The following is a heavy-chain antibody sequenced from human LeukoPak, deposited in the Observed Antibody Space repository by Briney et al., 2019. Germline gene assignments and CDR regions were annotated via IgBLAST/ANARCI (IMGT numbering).Heavy chain of an antibody. CDR2: ISGSGGST. D-gene: IGHD1-1*01. CDR3: ARDSGDYGYFNWNDVPPLNWFDP. CDR1: GFTFSSYA. J-gene: IGHJ5*02. V-gene: IGHV3-23*01. Sequence: PGGSLRLSCAASGFTFSSYAMSWVRQAPGKGLEWVSAISGSGGSTYYANSVKGRFTISRDNSKNTLYLQMNSLRAEDTAVYYCARDSGDYGYFNWNDVPPLNWFDPWGQGTLVTVSS.